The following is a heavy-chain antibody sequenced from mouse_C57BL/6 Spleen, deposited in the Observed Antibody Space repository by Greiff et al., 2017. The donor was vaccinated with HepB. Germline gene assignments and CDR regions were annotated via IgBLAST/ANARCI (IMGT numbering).Heavy chain of an antibody. CDR3: ARRGDSSGLYAMDY. V-gene: IGHV5-6*02. J-gene: IGHJ4*01. CDR1: GFTFSSYG. D-gene: IGHD3-2*02. Sequence: EVMLVESGGDLVKPGGSLKLSCAASGFTFSSYGMSWVRQTPDKRLEWVATISSGGSYTYYPDSVKGRFTISRDNAKNTLYLQMSSLKSEDTAMYYCARRGDSSGLYAMDYWGQGTSVTVSS. CDR2: ISSGGSYT.